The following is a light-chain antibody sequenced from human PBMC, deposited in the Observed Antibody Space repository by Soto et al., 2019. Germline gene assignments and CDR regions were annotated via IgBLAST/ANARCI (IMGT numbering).Light chain of an antibody. Sequence: DIPMTQSPSTLSASVGDRVTITCRASQSISSWLAWYQQKPGKAPDLLIYDTSSLKTGVPSRFSGSGSGTEFTLSISSLQPDDFATYYCQQYNSYSGTFGQGTKLEIK. J-gene: IGKJ2*01. V-gene: IGKV1-5*01. CDR1: QSISSW. CDR3: QQYNSYSGT. CDR2: DTS.